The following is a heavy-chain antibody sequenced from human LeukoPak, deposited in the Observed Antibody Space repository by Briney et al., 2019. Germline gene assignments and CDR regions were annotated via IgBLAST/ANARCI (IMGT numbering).Heavy chain of an antibody. V-gene: IGHV4-31*03. J-gene: IGHJ3*02. CDR2: IYYSGST. D-gene: IGHD3-3*01. CDR1: GGSISSGGYY. Sequence: SETLSLTCTVSGGSISSGGYYWSWIRQHPGKGLEWIGYIYYSGSTYYNPSLKSRVTISVDASKNQFSLKLSSVTAADTAVYYCAIHSYYDFWSGYSNDAFDIWGQGTMVTVSS. CDR3: AIHSYYDFWSGYSNDAFDI.